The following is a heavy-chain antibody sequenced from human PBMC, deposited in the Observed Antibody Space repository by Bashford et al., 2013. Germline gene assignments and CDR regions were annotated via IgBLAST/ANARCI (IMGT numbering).Heavy chain of an antibody. D-gene: IGHD6-19*01. J-gene: IGHJ4*02. CDR2: IIPILGIA. Sequence: WVRQAPGQGLEWMGRIIPILGIANYAQKFQGRVTITADKSTSTAYMELSSLRSEDTAVYYCARDHSGWDTQTLDYWGQGTLVTVSS. V-gene: IGHV1-69*04. CDR3: ARDHSGWDTQTLDY.